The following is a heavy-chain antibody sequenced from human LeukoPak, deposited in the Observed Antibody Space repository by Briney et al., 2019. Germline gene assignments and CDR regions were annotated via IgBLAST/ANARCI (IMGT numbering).Heavy chain of an antibody. D-gene: IGHD3-22*01. CDR2: IKQVGSDK. V-gene: IGHV3-7*01. CDR1: GFTFSSNW. J-gene: IGHJ4*02. CDR3: ARDLWGSSGYIDY. Sequence: GRSLRPSCAASGFTFSSNWMSWVRQAAGKGLEWVANIKQVGSDKNYVDSVEGRFTISRDNAKNSLYLQMNRLRVEDTAVYYCARDLWGSSGYIDYWGQGTLVTVSS.